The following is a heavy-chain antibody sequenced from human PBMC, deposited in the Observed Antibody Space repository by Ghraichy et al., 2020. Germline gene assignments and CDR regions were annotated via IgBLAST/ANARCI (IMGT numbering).Heavy chain of an antibody. V-gene: IGHV3-7*01. J-gene: IGHJ4*02. D-gene: IGHD5-18*01. Sequence: GGSLRLSCAASGFTFSSYWMSWVRQAPGKGLEWVANIKQDGSEKYYVDSVKGRFTISRDNAKNSLYLQMNSLRAEDTAVYYCARDEGGYSYEQDYWGQGTRVTVSS. CDR1: GFTFSSYW. CDR3: ARDEGGYSYEQDY. CDR2: IKQDGSEK.